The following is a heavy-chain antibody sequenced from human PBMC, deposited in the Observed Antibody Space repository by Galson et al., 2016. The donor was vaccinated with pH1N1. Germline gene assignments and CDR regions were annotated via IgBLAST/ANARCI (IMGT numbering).Heavy chain of an antibody. CDR3: AKDKVGTTTLFAFFDY. D-gene: IGHD1-26*01. CDR2: ISGSGSRT. J-gene: IGHJ4*02. Sequence: SLRLSCAASGFTLSNYAMSWVRQAPGKGLEWVSGISGSGSRTYLADSVKGRFTISRANSKNALYLQMNSLTAEDTAIYYCAKDKVGTTTLFAFFDYWGQGSLVTVSS. CDR1: GFTLSNYA. V-gene: IGHV3-23*01.